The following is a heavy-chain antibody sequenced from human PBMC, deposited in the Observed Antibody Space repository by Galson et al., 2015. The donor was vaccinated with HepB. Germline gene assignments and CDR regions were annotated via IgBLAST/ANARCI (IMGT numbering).Heavy chain of an antibody. Sequence: ETLSLTCAVSGGSISSSNWWSWVRQPPGKGLEWIGEIYHSGSTNYNPSLKSRVTISVDKSKNQFSLKLSSVTAADTAVYYCARDLGAAGTFPAFDIWGQGTMVTVSS. CDR3: ARDLGAAGTFPAFDI. D-gene: IGHD6-13*01. CDR1: GGSISSSNW. CDR2: IYHSGST. J-gene: IGHJ3*02. V-gene: IGHV4-4*02.